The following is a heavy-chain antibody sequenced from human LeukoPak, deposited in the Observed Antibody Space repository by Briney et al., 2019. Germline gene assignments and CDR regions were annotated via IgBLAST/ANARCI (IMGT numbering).Heavy chain of an antibody. CDR1: GFTFSSYS. CDR2: ISFDGNNK. CDR3: ARELGIGALDY. V-gene: IGHV3-30*09. D-gene: IGHD7-27*01. Sequence: GGSLRLSCAASGFTFSSYSIHWVRQAPGKGLEWVAVISFDGNNKYYADSVKGRFVISRDNFKNTLYLQMNSLRAEDTAVYFCARELGIGALDYWGQGTLVTVSS. J-gene: IGHJ4*02.